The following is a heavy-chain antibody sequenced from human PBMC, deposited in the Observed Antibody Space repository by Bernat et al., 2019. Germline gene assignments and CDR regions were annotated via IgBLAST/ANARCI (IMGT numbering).Heavy chain of an antibody. CDR2: ISGNAART. CDR3: AKRGYCDGGSCYGNFDY. CDR1: GFSFGTYA. V-gene: IGHV3-23*04. D-gene: IGHD2-15*01. J-gene: IGHJ4*02. Sequence: VQLVESGGGVVQPGRSLRLSCAASGFSFGTYAMNWIRQAPGKGLEWVSSISGNAARTSYADSVMGRFTISRDNSRNTVDLQMNSLRDDDTAVYFCAKRGYCDGGSCYGNFDYWGQGVLVTVST.